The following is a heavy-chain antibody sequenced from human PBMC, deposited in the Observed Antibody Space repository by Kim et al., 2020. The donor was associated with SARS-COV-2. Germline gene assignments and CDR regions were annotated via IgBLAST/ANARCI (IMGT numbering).Heavy chain of an antibody. CDR2: SKE. J-gene: IGHJ6*02. D-gene: IGHD6-19*01. Sequence: SKEYYTESVKGRFIISRDNSKNTVYLQIHSLRPEDTAKYYCVREAGNGQLLFSHVGMDVWGQGTTVTVSS. CDR3: VREAGNGQLLFSHVGMDV. V-gene: IGHV3-30*10.